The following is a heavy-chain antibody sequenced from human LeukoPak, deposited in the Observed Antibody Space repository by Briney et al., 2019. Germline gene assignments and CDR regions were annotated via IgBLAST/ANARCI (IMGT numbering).Heavy chain of an antibody. CDR3: ARGHTFNKD. CDR1: GFTFDRNW. V-gene: IGHV3-7*01. Sequence: GGTLTLSCAASGFTFDRNWMTWDRQGQAKGLEWVAYISPDGSEKSYADSVTGRFTLSRDNARNSVYLQMTTLRSEDTAIYYCARGHTFNKDWGQGTLVSVSS. J-gene: IGHJ1*01. D-gene: IGHD3-16*01. CDR2: ISPDGSEK.